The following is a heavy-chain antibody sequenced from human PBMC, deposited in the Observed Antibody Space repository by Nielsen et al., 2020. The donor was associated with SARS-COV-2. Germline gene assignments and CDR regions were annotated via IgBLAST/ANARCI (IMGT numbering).Heavy chain of an antibody. D-gene: IGHD6-19*01. CDR3: ARYSSGWYRVIDY. V-gene: IGHV1-18*01. CDR2: ISAYNGST. J-gene: IGHJ4*02. Sequence: WVRQAPGQGLEWMGWISAYNGSTNYAQKLQGRVTMTTDTSTSTAYMELRSLRSDDTAVYYCARYSSGWYRVIDYWGQGTLVTVSS.